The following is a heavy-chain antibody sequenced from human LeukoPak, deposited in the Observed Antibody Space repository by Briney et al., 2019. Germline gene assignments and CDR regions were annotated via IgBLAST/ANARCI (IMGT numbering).Heavy chain of an antibody. D-gene: IGHD6-13*01. CDR3: ARSIPYGTTWYGRSDY. Sequence: GGSLRLSCAASGFTFSTYTMNWVRQAPGKGLEWVANIKPDGTTKFYVDPVKGRFTISRDNALNSLYLQMNSLRAEGTAIYYCARSIPYGTTWYGRSDYWGQGTLVTVSS. CDR1: GFTFSTYT. V-gene: IGHV3-7*03. J-gene: IGHJ4*02. CDR2: IKPDGTTK.